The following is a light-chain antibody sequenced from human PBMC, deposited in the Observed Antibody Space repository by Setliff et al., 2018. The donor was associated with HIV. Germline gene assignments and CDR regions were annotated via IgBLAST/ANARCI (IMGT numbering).Light chain of an antibody. V-gene: IGLV2-11*01. CDR1: SSDVGGYNY. Sequence: QSALTQPRSVSGSPGQSVTISCTGTSSDVGGYNYVSWYQQHPGKAPKLMIYDVSKRPSGVPDRFPGSKSGNTASLTISGLLAEDEADYYCCSYAGSYTYVFGTGTKGTVL. CDR2: DVS. CDR3: CSYAGSYTYV. J-gene: IGLJ1*01.